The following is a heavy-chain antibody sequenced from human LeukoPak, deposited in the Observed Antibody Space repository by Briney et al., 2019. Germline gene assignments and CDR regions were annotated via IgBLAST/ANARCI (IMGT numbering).Heavy chain of an antibody. CDR3: AKSNGYFEY. V-gene: IGHV3-53*01. J-gene: IGHJ4*02. CDR1: GFTVSSNY. CDR2: IYSGGRT. D-gene: IGHD3-22*01. Sequence: PGGSLRLSCAASGFTVSSNYMSWVRQAPGKGLEWVSVIYSGGRTYYADSVKGRFTISRDNSKNTLYLQLNGLRVEDTAVYYCAKSNGYFEYWGQGTLVPVSS.